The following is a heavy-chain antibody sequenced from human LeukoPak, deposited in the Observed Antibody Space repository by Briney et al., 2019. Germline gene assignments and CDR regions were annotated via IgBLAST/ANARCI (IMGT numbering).Heavy chain of an antibody. J-gene: IGHJ4*02. CDR3: ARVFIFGVVTHAYYFDY. CDR2: IYHSGST. CDR1: GYSISSGYY. V-gene: IGHV4-38-2*02. D-gene: IGHD3-3*01. Sequence: SETLSLTCTVSGYSISSGYYWGWIRQPPGKGLEWIGSIYHSGSTYYNPSLKSRVTISVDTSKNQFSLKLSSVTAADTAVYYCARVFIFGVVTHAYYFDYWGQGTLVTVSS.